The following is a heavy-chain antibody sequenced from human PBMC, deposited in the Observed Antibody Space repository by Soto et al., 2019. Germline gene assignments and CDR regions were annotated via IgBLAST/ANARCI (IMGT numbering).Heavy chain of an antibody. V-gene: IGHV4-39*01. D-gene: IGHD4-17*01. J-gene: IGHJ6*02. CDR1: GGSISSSSYY. CDR3: ARNYGDYYYGMDV. CDR2: IYYSGST. Sequence: QLQLQESGPGLVKPSETLSLTCTVSGGSISSSSYYWGWIRQPPGKGLEWIGSIYYSGSTYYNPSLKSRVTISVDTSKNQFSLKLSSVTAADTAVYYCARNYGDYYYGMDVWGQGTTVTVSS.